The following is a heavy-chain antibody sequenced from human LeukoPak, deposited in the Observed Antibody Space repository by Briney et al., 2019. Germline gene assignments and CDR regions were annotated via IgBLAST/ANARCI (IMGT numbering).Heavy chain of an antibody. J-gene: IGHJ5*02. CDR3: ARVYYDILTGYYNWFDP. Sequence: SETLSLTCAVSGYSISSGYYWGWIRQPPGKVLEWIGSIYHSGSTYYNPSLKSRVTISVDTSKNQFSLKLSSVTAADTAVYYCARVYYDILTGYYNWFDPWGQGTLVTVSS. V-gene: IGHV4-38-2*01. D-gene: IGHD3-9*01. CDR2: IYHSGST. CDR1: GYSISSGYY.